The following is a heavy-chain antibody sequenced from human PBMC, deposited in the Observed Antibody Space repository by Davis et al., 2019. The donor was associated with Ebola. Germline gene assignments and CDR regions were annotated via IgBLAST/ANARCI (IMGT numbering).Heavy chain of an antibody. Sequence: ASVKVSCKASGYTFTGYYMHWVRQAPGQGLEWMGWINPNSGGTNYAQKFQGWVTMTRDTSISTAYMELSRLRSDDTAVYYCARDAPMKDYYYYGMDVWGQGTTVTISS. J-gene: IGHJ6*02. CDR1: GYTFTGYY. D-gene: IGHD3-22*01. CDR2: INPNSGGT. CDR3: ARDAPMKDYYYYGMDV. V-gene: IGHV1-2*04.